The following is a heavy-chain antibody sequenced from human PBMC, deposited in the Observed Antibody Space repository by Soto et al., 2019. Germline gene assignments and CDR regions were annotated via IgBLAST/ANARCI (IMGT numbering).Heavy chain of an antibody. J-gene: IGHJ4*02. CDR1: GGSISSSSYY. Sequence: SETLSLTCTVSGGSISSSSYYWGWIRQPPGKGLEWIGSIYYSGSTYYNPSLKSRVTISVDTSKNQFSLKLSSVTAADTAVYYCARHLGGAILTGFDYWGQGTLVTVSS. D-gene: IGHD3-9*01. CDR2: IYYSGST. CDR3: ARHLGGAILTGFDY. V-gene: IGHV4-39*01.